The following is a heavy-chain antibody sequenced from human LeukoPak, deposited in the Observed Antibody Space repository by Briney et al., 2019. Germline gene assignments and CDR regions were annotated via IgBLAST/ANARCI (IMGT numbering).Heavy chain of an antibody. CDR1: GYIFTTYK. D-gene: IGHD1-26*01. J-gene: IGHJ4*02. V-gene: IGHV1-46*01. CDR2: INPSGAGT. Sequence: ASVKVSCKASGYIFTTYKMRWVRQAPGRGLEWMGIINPSGAGTRNAQRFQGRVTMTRDTSTSTVYMELNSLTSEDTAVYYCAKDGGSYSTDYWGQGTLVTVSS. CDR3: AKDGGSYSTDY.